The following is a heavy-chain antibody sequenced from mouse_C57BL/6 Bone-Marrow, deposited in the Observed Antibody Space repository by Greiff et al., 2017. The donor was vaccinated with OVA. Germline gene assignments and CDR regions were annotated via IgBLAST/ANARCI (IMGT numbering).Heavy chain of an antibody. D-gene: IGHD1-1*01. Sequence: EVHLVESEGGLVQPGSSMKLSCTASGFTFSDYYMAWVRQVPEKGLEWVANLNYDGSSTYYLDSLKSRFIISRDNAKNILYLQMSSLKSEDTATYYCARDRGSSDWYFDVWGTGTTVTVSS. V-gene: IGHV5-16*01. CDR2: LNYDGSST. CDR1: GFTFSDYY. J-gene: IGHJ1*03. CDR3: ARDRGSSDWYFDV.